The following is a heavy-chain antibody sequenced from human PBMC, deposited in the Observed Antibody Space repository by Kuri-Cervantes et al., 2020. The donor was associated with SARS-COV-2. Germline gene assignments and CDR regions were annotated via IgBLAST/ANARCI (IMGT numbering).Heavy chain of an antibody. CDR1: GGSFSGSY. Sequence: SETLSLTCSVYGGSFSGSYWSWVRQSPEKGLEWIGEITQYGSTSHNPSLGSRVTISRDTSENQFSLKLSSVTAADTAVYYCVTTVTTTPSYYFDYWGQGTLVTVSS. CDR3: VTTVTTTPSYYFDY. J-gene: IGHJ4*02. D-gene: IGHD4-17*01. CDR2: ITQYGST. V-gene: IGHV4-34*01.